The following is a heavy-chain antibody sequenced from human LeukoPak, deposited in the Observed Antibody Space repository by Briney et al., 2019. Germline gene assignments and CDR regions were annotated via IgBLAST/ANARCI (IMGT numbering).Heavy chain of an antibody. V-gene: IGHV3-21*01. CDR3: ARDLRGLDAFDI. CDR2: ISSSSSHI. Sequence: NPGGSLRLSCAAPGFTFSIYSMNWVRQAPGKGLEWVSCISSSSSHIYYSDSVKGRFTISRDNAKNSLYLQMNSLTAEDTAVYFCARDLRGLDAFDIWGQGTMVTVSS. CDR1: GFTFSIYS. J-gene: IGHJ3*02.